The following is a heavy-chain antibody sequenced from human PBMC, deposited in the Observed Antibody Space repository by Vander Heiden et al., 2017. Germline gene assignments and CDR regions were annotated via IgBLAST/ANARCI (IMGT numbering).Heavy chain of an antibody. D-gene: IGHD3-3*01. Sequence: QVQLVESGGGVVQSGRSLRLSCAASGFTFSSYGMHWVRQAPGKGLEWVAVIWYDGSNTYYADSVKGRFTISRDNSKNTLYLQMNSLRAEDTAVYYCAIYPWSGYYLYYAMDVWGQGTTVTVSS. CDR1: GFTFSSYG. CDR3: AIYPWSGYYLYYAMDV. V-gene: IGHV3-33*01. CDR2: IWYDGSNT. J-gene: IGHJ6*02.